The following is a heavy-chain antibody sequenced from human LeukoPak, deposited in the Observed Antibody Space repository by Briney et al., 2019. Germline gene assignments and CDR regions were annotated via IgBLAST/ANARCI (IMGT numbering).Heavy chain of an antibody. CDR1: GGSFSGYY. Sequence: ASETPSLTCAVYGGSFSGYYWSWIRQPPGKGLEWIGEINHSGSTNYNPSLNSRVTISVDPSKHQFSLKLSSVTAADTAVYYCARGRLITIFGVVSDGGPFDYWGQGTLVTVSS. CDR2: INHSGST. CDR3: ARGRLITIFGVVSDGGPFDY. V-gene: IGHV4-34*01. D-gene: IGHD3-3*01. J-gene: IGHJ4*02.